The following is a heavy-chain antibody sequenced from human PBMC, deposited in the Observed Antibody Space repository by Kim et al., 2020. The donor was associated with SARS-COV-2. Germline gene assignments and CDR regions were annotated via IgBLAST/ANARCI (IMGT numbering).Heavy chain of an antibody. CDR1: GGSFSGYY. CDR2: INHSGST. V-gene: IGHV4-34*01. J-gene: IGHJ4*02. CDR3: ARSVAGTFDY. D-gene: IGHD6-19*01. Sequence: SETLSLTCAVYGGSFSGYYWSWIRQPPGKGLEWIGEINHSGSTNYNPSLKSRVTISVDTSKNQFSLKLSSVTAADTAVYYCARSVAGTFDYWGQGTLVTVSS.